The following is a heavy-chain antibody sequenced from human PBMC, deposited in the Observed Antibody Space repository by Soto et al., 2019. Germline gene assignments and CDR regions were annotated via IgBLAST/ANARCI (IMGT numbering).Heavy chain of an antibody. Sequence: QVQLVQSGAEVKKPGSSVKVSCKASGGTFSTYTITWVRQAPGQGLERMGRIIPIIGIINYAQKFQGRVTISADKFTGTAYMVLTRLRSDDTAVYYCAGDPDSHYNDSHASSYPWGQGTLVTVSS. CDR3: AGDPDSHYNDSHASSYP. V-gene: IGHV1-69*08. D-gene: IGHD3-22*01. J-gene: IGHJ5*02. CDR2: IIPIIGII. CDR1: GGTFSTYT.